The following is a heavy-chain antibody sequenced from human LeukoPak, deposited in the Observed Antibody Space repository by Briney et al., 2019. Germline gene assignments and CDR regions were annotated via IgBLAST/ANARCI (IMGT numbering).Heavy chain of an antibody. CDR1: GGSISSSSYY. J-gene: IGHJ4*02. V-gene: IGHV4-39*01. Sequence: SETLSLTRTVSGGSISSSSYYWGWIRQPPGKGLEWIASIYYSGITYYSPSLKSRVTISVDTSKNQFSLKLSSVTAADTAVYYCARQPIVVVIAPFDYWGQGTLVTVSS. CDR2: IYYSGIT. CDR3: ARQPIVVVIAPFDY. D-gene: IGHD3-22*01.